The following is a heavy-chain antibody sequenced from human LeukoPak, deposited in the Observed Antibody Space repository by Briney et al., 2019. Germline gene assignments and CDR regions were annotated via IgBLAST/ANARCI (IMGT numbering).Heavy chain of an antibody. CDR1: GSTFSDWS. V-gene: IGHV3-23*05. J-gene: IGHJ1*01. D-gene: IGHD5-18*01. CDR2: ISERLKT. Sequence: GGSLRLSCAASGSTFSDWSMSWVRQTPGKGLEWVSTISERLKTYYADSVNGRFTISRDNSKSILYLQMNSLRDEDTAVYYCVQDFRDWIRISRGGDSWGQGALVTVSS. CDR3: VQDFRDWIRISRGGDS.